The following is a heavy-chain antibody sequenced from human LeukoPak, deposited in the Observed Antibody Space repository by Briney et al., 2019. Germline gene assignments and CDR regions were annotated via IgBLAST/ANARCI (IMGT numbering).Heavy chain of an antibody. CDR3: ARNDRQYDFWSGYRG. V-gene: IGHV1-2*02. D-gene: IGHD3-3*01. J-gene: IGHJ4*02. Sequence: ASVKVSCKASGYTFTGYYMHWVRQAPGQGLEWMGWINPNSGGTNYAQKFQGRVTMTRDTSISTAYMELSRLRSDDTAVYYCARNDRQYDFWSGYRGWGQGTLVTVSS. CDR2: INPNSGGT. CDR1: GYTFTGYY.